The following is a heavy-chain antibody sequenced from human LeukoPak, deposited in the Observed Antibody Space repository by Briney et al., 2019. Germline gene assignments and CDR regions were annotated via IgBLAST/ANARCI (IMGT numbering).Heavy chain of an antibody. CDR2: ISGSGGST. CDR3: AKALTIFFYGMDV. Sequence: GGSLRLSCAASGFTFSSYAMSWVRQAPGKGLEWVSAISGSGGSTYYADSVKGRFTISRDNSKSTLYLQMNSLRAEDTAVYYCAKALTIFFYGMDVWGQGTTVTVSS. CDR1: GFTFSSYA. V-gene: IGHV3-23*01. J-gene: IGHJ6*02. D-gene: IGHD3-9*01.